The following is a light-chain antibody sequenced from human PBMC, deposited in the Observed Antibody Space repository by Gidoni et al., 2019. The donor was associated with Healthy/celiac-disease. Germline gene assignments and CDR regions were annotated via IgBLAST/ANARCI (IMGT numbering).Light chain of an antibody. V-gene: IGKV1-33*01. CDR3: QQYDNLPPALT. J-gene: IGKJ4*01. CDR2: DAS. CDR1: QDISHY. Sequence: DIQMTQSPSSLSASVGDRVTITCQASQDISHYLNWYQQKPGKAPKLLIYDASNLETGVPSRFSGSGSGTDFTFTISSLQPEDIATYYCQQYDNLPPALTFGGGTKVEIK.